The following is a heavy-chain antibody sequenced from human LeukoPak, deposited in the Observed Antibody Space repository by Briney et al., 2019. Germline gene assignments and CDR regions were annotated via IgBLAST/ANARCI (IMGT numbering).Heavy chain of an antibody. CDR2: IRSKSDGGTT. D-gene: IGHD3-10*01. CDR1: AITFSDAW. J-gene: IGHJ4*02. CDR3: STDPCYGSGSYY. V-gene: IGHV3-15*01. Sequence: GGSLRLSCVASAITFSDAWMTWVRQAPGMGLEWIGRIRSKSDGGTTQYAAPVKGRFTISRDDSEKTVYLHMKSLRTDDTAVYYCSTDPCYGSGSYYWGQGTLVTVSS.